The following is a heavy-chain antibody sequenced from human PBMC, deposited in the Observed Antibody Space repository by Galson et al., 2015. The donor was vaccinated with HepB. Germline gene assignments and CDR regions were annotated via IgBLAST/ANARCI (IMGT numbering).Heavy chain of an antibody. CDR3: AREAHFGSCFDY. J-gene: IGHJ4*02. CDR2: IYYSGST. CDR1: GGSISSYY. Sequence: ETLSLTCTVSGGSISSYYWSWIRQPPGKGLEWIGYIYYSGSTNYNPSLKSRVTISVDTSKNQFSLKLSSVTAADTAVYYCAREAHFGSCFDYWGQGTLVTVSS. D-gene: IGHD1-26*01. V-gene: IGHV4-59*01.